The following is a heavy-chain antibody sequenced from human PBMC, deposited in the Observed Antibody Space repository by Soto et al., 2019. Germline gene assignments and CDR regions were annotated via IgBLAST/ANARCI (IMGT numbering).Heavy chain of an antibody. J-gene: IGHJ4*02. D-gene: IGHD6-19*01. V-gene: IGHV3-33*01. CDR2: IWYDGSNK. Sequence: QVQLVESGGGVVQPGRSLRLSCAASGFTFSSYGMHWVRQAPGKGLEWVAVIWYDGSNKYYADSVKGRFTISRDNSKNTLYLQMNSLRAEDTAVYYCARSLYSSGWTWGYWGQGTLVTVSS. CDR1: GFTFSSYG. CDR3: ARSLYSSGWTWGY.